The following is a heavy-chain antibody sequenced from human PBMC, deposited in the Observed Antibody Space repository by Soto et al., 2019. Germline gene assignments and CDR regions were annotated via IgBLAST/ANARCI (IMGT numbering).Heavy chain of an antibody. CDR3: ARSGEVASAGASYYYYGMDV. Sequence: ASVKVSCKASGYTFTSYYMHWVRQAPGQGLEWMGIINPSGGSTSYAQKFQGRVTMTRDTSTSTVYMELSSLRSEDTAVYYCARSGEVASAGASYYYYGMDVCGQGTTVTVSS. CDR1: GYTFTSYY. V-gene: IGHV1-46*01. D-gene: IGHD6-13*01. J-gene: IGHJ6*02. CDR2: INPSGGST.